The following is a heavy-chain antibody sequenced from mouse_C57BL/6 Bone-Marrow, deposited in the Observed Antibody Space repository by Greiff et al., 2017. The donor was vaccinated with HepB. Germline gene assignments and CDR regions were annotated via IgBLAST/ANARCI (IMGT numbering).Heavy chain of an antibody. CDR2: IYPGNSDT. D-gene: IGHD2-5*01. J-gene: IGHJ2*01. Sequence: EVMLVESGPELVKPGASVKISCKASGYTFTSYWMHWVKQRPGQGLEWIGAIYPGNSDTSYNQKFKGKAKLTAVTSASTAYMELSSLTNEDSAVYYCTNSNYVGWGQGTTLTVSS. CDR3: TNSNYVG. V-gene: IGHV1-5*01. CDR1: GYTFTSYW.